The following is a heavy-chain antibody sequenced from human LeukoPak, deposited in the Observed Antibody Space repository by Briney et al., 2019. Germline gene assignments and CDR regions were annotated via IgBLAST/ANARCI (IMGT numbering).Heavy chain of an antibody. CDR3: ARDKRGSLDY. CDR1: GYTFTIYY. CDR2: INPSGDST. V-gene: IGHV1-46*01. J-gene: IGHJ4*02. D-gene: IGHD3-10*01. Sequence: GASVKVSCKASGYTFTIYYIHWVRQAPGRGLEWMGVINPSGDSTTYAQGFEGRLTMTRDTSTSTVYMDLSSLTSEDTAVYFCARDKRGSLDYWGQRTLVTVSS.